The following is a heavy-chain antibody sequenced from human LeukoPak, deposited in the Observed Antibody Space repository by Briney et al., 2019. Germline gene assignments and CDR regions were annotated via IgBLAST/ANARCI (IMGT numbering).Heavy chain of an antibody. J-gene: IGHJ4*02. CDR2: IKTKTDGGTT. CDR3: TTARIGY. CDR1: GFTFTDAW. V-gene: IGHV3-15*01. Sequence: GGSLRLSCIFSGFTFTDAWMSWVRQAPGKGLEWIARIKTKTDGGTTDYAAPVEGRFTISRDDSKNTLYLQMNSLKTEDTGVYYCTTARIGYWGQGTLVTVSS.